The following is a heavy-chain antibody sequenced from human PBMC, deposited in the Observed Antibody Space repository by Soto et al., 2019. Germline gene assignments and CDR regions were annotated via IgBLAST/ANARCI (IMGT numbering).Heavy chain of an antibody. CDR1: GDSITTYY. Sequence: PSETLSLTCTVSGDSITTYYWSWLRQPPGKALEWMGYIRYSGNTNYNPSLKSRVTISVDTSKNQFSLKLSSVTAADTAVYYCASDSHAEYFQHWGQGTQVTVPS. CDR3: ASDSHAEYFQH. CDR2: IRYSGNT. J-gene: IGHJ1*01. V-gene: IGHV4-59*12.